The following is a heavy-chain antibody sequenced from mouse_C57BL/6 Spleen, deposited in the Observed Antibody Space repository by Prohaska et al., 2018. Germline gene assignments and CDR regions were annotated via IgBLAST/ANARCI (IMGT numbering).Heavy chain of an antibody. CDR3: ARENYGNSGRYLDY. J-gene: IGHJ2*01. CDR1: GYTFTSYW. CDR2: IDPSDSYT. D-gene: IGHD2-1*01. Sequence: QVQLQQPGADLVRPGTSVKLSCKASGYTFTSYWMHWVKQRPGQGLEWIGVIDPSDSYTNYNQKFKGKATLTVDTSSSTAYMQLSSLTSEDSAVYYCARENYGNSGRYLDYWGQGTTLTVSS. V-gene: IGHV1-59*01.